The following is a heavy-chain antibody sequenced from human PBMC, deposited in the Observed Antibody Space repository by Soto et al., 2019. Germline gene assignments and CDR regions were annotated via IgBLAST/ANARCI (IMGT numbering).Heavy chain of an antibody. V-gene: IGHV3-23*01. Sequence: GGSLRLPCAALGLIFRSDTMTCARQAPGRGVEGVSGISGSGDTIYYADSVKGRFTISRDNSKNTLYLQMNSLRADDTAVYYYADPVPAATHYDCYDMDVWVQGT. J-gene: IGHJ6*02. D-gene: IGHD2-2*01. CDR2: ISGSGDTI. CDR1: GLIFRSDT. CDR3: ADPVPAATHYDCYDMDV.